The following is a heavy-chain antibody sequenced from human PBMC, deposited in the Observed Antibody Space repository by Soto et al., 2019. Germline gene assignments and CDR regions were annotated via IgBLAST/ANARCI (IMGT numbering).Heavy chain of an antibody. CDR1: GFTFSSYA. CDR2: ISGSGGST. V-gene: IGHV3-23*01. J-gene: IGHJ4*02. CDR3: SKDPWPYSGSSAGGYFDY. Sequence: GGSLRLSCAASGFTFSSYAMSWVRQAPGKGLEWVSAISGSGGSTYYADSVKGRFTISRDNSKNKLYLQMNSLRAEDTAVYYCSKDPWPYSGSSAGGYFDYWGQGTLVTVSS. D-gene: IGHD1-26*01.